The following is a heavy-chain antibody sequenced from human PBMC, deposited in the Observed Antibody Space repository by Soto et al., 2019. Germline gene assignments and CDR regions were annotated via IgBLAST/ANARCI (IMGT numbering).Heavy chain of an antibody. CDR2: INPNSGGT. J-gene: IGHJ4*02. V-gene: IGHV1-2*02. Sequence: ASVKVSCKASGYTFTGYYIHWVRQAPGQGLEWIGWINPNSGGTKYAQKFQGRVTLTRDPALSTAYMELNALRSDDTAAYYCSRLTPWASNRCPTWIYAVDYWGKVTMV. D-gene: IGHD2-2*01. CDR1: GYTFTGYY. CDR3: SRLTPWASNRCPTWIYAVDY.